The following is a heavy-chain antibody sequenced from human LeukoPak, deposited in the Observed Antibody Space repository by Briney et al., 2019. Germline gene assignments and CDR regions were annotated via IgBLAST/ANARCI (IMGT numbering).Heavy chain of an antibody. CDR3: LGGRWLPIPAY. J-gene: IGHJ4*02. D-gene: IGHD5-24*01. CDR2: ISSSSSTI. CDR1: GFTFSSYS. Sequence: PGGSLRLSCAASGFTFSSYSMNWVRQAPGKGLEWVSYISSSSSTIYYADSVKGRFTISRDNAKNSLYLQMNSLRAEDTAVYYCLGGRWLPIPAYWGQGTLVTVSS. V-gene: IGHV3-48*01.